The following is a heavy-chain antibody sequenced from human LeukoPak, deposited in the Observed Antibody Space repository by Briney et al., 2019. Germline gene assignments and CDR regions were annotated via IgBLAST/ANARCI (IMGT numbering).Heavy chain of an antibody. CDR2: ISSSGSTT. J-gene: IGHJ4*02. V-gene: IGHV3-48*03. Sequence: PGGSLTLSCAASGFTFSSYALNWVRQAPGKGLEWVSYISSSGSTTYCADSVKGRFTISRDNAENSLYLQMNSLRAEDTAVYYCARALPIDYWGQGAMVTVSS. CDR3: ARALPIDY. CDR1: GFTFSSYA.